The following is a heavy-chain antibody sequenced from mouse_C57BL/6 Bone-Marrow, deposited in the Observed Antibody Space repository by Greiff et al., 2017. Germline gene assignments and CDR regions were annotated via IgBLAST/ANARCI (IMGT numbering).Heavy chain of an antibody. CDR3: ARDCEYDDWYFDV. V-gene: IGHV1-55*01. CDR2: IYPGSGST. D-gene: IGHD2-4*01. Sequence: QVQLQQPGAGLVKPGASVKMSCKASGYTFTSYWITWVQQRPGKGLEWIGDIYPGSGSTNYNEKFKSKATLTVDTSSSTAYMQLSSLKSEDSAVYYCARDCEYDDWYFDVGGTGTTVTVSA. CDR1: GYTFTSYW. J-gene: IGHJ1*03.